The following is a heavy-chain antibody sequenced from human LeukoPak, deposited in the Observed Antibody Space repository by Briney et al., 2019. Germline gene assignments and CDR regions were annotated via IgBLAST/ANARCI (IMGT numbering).Heavy chain of an antibody. J-gene: IGHJ3*02. D-gene: IGHD3-3*01. Sequence: PETLSLTCAVYGGSFSGYYWRWIRQPPGKRLEWIGEINHSGRTNYNPSLKSRVTISVDTSKNQFSLKVSSVTAADTAVHYCARGVGLRSDFDIWGQGTMVTVSS. CDR3: ARGVGLRSDFDI. V-gene: IGHV4-34*01. CDR2: INHSGRT. CDR1: GGSFSGYY.